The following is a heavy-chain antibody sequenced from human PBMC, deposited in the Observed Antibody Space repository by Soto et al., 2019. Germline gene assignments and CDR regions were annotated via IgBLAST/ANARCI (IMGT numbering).Heavy chain of an antibody. CDR3: ARDHPLIRDFWSGYAYMDV. Sequence: GGSLRLSCAASGFTFSSYAMHWVRQAPGKGLEYVSAISSNGGSTFYANSVKGRFTISRDNSKNTLYLQMGSLRAEDMAVYYCARDHPLIRDFWSGYAYMDVWGKGTTVTVSS. CDR2: ISSNGGST. V-gene: IGHV3-64*01. J-gene: IGHJ6*03. CDR1: GFTFSSYA. D-gene: IGHD3-3*01.